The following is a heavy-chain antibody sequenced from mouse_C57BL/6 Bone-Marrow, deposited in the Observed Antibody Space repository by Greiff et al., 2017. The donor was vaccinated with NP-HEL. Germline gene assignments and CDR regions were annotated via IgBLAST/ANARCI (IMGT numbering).Heavy chain of an antibody. CDR3: TTDYYGSSYY. D-gene: IGHD1-1*01. V-gene: IGHV1-63*01. J-gene: IGHJ2*01. Sequence: VQLHQSGAELVRPGTSVKMSCKASGYTFTNYWIGWAKQRPGHGLEWIGDIYPGGGYTNYNEKFKGKATLTADKSSSTAYMQFSSLTSEDSAIYYCTTDYYGSSYYWGQGTTLTVSS. CDR2: IYPGGGYT. CDR1: GYTFTNYW.